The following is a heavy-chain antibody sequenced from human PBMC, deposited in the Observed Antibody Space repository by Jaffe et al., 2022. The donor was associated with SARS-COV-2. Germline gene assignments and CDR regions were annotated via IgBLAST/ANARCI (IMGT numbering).Heavy chain of an antibody. Sequence: EVQVVESGGGLIQPGGSLRLSCVASGFTVRSNYMSWVRQAPGKGLEWVSVIYSGGGTYYADSVKGRFTISRDNSKNTVYLQMNSLRAEDTAMYYCARHINQWYFDYWGQGTLVIVSS. D-gene: IGHD2-21*01. CDR1: GFTVRSNY. CDR3: ARHINQWYFDY. CDR2: IYSGGGT. J-gene: IGHJ4*02. V-gene: IGHV3-53*01.